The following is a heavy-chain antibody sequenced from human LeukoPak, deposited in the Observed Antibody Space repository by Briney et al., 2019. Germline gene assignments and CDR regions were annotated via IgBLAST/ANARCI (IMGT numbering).Heavy chain of an antibody. J-gene: IGHJ3*02. CDR2: VRSDGSFE. CDR1: GFTFSGYG. V-gene: IGHV3-30*02. D-gene: IGHD4-17*01. Sequence: PGGSLRLSCAASGFTFSGYGMHWVRQAPGKGLAWVSFVRSDGSFESYAASVKGRFTISRDNYMNTVYLEMHSLTAEDTAIYYCAKEKTTVTSRGAFEIWGQGTMVTVSS. CDR3: AKEKTTVTSRGAFEI.